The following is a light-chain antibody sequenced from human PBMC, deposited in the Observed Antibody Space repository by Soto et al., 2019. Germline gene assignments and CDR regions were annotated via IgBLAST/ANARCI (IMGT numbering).Light chain of an antibody. CDR2: EAS. J-gene: IGLJ7*01. CDR1: SSDVGIYNL. CDR3: SSYVRGNRM. V-gene: IGLV2-23*01. Sequence: QSALTQPASVSGSPGQSITISCTGPSSDVGIYNLVSWYQHHPGKAPKLIIYEASKRPSGVSNRFSGSKSGNTASLTVSGLQAEDEADYYCSSYVRGNRMFGGGTQLTVL.